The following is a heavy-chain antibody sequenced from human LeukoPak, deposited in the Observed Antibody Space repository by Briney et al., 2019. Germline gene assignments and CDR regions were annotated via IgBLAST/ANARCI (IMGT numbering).Heavy chain of an antibody. Sequence: TGGSLRLSCAASGSTFSDYYMSWIRQAPGKGLEWVSYISSSSYTNYADSVKGRFTISRDNGKNSLNLQMNSLRAEDTAIYYCARRVREKAFDIWGQGTKVTVSS. CDR3: ARRVREKAFDI. J-gene: IGHJ3*02. V-gene: IGHV3-11*03. CDR1: GSTFSDYY. CDR2: ISSSSYT.